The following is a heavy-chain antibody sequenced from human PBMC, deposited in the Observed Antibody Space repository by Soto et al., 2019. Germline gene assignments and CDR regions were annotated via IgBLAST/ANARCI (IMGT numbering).Heavy chain of an antibody. J-gene: IGHJ6*02. CDR1: GFTFTSSA. CDR3: AAEGTVTTGMDV. V-gene: IGHV1-58*02. Sequence: QMQLVQSGPEVKKPGTSVKVSCKASGFTFTSSAMQWVRQARGQRLEWIGWIVVGSGNTNYAQKFHERVTINRDMSTSTAYMELSSLRAEDTAVYYCAAEGTVTTGMDVWGQGNTVTVSS. CDR2: IVVGSGNT. D-gene: IGHD4-17*01.